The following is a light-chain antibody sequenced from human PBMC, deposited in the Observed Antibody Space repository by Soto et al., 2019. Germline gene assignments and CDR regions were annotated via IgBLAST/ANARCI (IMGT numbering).Light chain of an antibody. CDR1: SSDVGAYNY. Sequence: QSALTQPASVSGSPGQSITISCTGTSSDVGAYNYVSWYQQNPGKAPKLMIYDVNIRPSGVSNRFSGSKSGNTASLTISGLQAEDEADYYCTSWTTSTTMKFGGGTKVTVL. CDR2: DVN. V-gene: IGLV2-14*01. J-gene: IGLJ2*01. CDR3: TSWTTSTTMK.